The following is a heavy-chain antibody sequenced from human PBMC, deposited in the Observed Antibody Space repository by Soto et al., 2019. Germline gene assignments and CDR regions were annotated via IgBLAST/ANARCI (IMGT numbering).Heavy chain of an antibody. CDR1: GGTFSTSA. J-gene: IGHJ4*02. CDR3: ATQLNGDLDF. Sequence: QVQLVQSGAEVRKPGSSVKVSCKASGGTFSTSAMNWVRQAPGQGLEWMGSIIPVFGTATYAQSFQGRLTITAEGSTTTGYMELSSLRSEDTAVYYCATQLNGDLDFWGQGPLLIVSS. V-gene: IGHV1-69*15. CDR2: IIPVFGTA. D-gene: IGHD7-27*01.